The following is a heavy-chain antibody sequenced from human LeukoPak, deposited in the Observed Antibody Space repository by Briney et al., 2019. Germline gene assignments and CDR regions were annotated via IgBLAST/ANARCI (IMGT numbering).Heavy chain of an antibody. CDR1: GGTFSSYA. CDR2: IIPIFGTA. V-gene: IGHV1-69*05. J-gene: IGHJ3*02. CDR3: AKRGLRYFDPGAFDI. Sequence: SVKVSCKASGGTFSSYAISWVRQAPGQGLEWMGRIIPIFGTANYAQKFQSRVTITTDESTSTAYMELSSLRSEDTAVYYCAKRGLRYFDPGAFDIWGQGTMVTVSS. D-gene: IGHD3-9*01.